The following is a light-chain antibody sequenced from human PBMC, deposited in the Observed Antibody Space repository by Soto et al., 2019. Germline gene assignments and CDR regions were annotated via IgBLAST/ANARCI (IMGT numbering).Light chain of an antibody. CDR3: QQYKRYPLT. J-gene: IGKJ4*01. V-gene: IGKV1-16*02. Sequence: DIQMTQSPSSLSASVGDRVTITCRASQDISNSLAWFQQKPGKAPKPLIYGASSLQSGVPLKFSGSGSGTDFTLTISSLQPEDFATYYCQQYKRYPLTFGGGTKVEIK. CDR2: GAS. CDR1: QDISNS.